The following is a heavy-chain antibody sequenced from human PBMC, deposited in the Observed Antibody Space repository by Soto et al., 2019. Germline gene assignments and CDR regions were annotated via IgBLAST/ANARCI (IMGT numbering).Heavy chain of an antibody. D-gene: IGHD3-3*01. V-gene: IGHV4-34*01. CDR1: GGSFSGYC. Sequence: SETLSLTCAVYGGSFSGYCWSWIRQPPGKGLEWVGEINHSGRTNYNPSLKSRVTISVDTSKSQFSLKLSSVTAADTAVYYCARGRKYYDFWSGYSHPRYYFNYWGQGTLVTVS. CDR2: INHSGRT. J-gene: IGHJ4*02. CDR3: ARGRKYYDFWSGYSHPRYYFNY.